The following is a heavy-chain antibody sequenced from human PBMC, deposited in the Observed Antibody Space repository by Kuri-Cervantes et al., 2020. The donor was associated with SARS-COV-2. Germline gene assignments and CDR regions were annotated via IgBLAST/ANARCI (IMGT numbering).Heavy chain of an antibody. CDR2: IYTSGST. CDR1: GGSISSGSYY. Sequence: SETLSLTCTVSGGSISSGSYYWSWIRQPAGKGLEWIGRIYTSGSTNYNPSLKSRVTISVDTSKNQFSLKLSSVTAADTAVYYCAREGGSRYHDAFDIWGQGTMVTVS. CDR3: AREGGSRYHDAFDI. J-gene: IGHJ3*02. V-gene: IGHV4-61*02. D-gene: IGHD2-15*01.